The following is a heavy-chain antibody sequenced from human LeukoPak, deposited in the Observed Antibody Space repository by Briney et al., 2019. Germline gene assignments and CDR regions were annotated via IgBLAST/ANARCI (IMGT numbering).Heavy chain of an antibody. J-gene: IGHJ4*02. D-gene: IGHD5-18*01. CDR1: GYSISSGYY. CDR3: ARSNYGYPDY. V-gene: IGHV4-38-2*01. CDR2: IYHSGST. Sequence: SETLSLTCVVSGYSISSGYYWGWIRQPPGKGLEWIGSIYHSGSTYYNPSLKSRVTISVDTSKNQFSLKLSSVTAADTAVYYCARSNYGYPDYWGQGTLVTVSS.